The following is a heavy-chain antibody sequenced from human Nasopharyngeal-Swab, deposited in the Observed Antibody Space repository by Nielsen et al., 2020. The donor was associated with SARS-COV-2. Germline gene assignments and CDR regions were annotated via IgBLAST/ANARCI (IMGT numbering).Heavy chain of an antibody. V-gene: IGHV2-5*02. CDR3: VHSTGWRLDY. Sequence: SGPTLVKPSQTLTLTCTFSGFSLSTSKVGVRWVRQLPGKALEWLALLYWDDDNRYNPSLKNRITITRDTSKNQVVLTMTNMDPVDPATYYCVHSTGWRLDYWGQGTLVTVSS. J-gene: IGHJ4*02. D-gene: IGHD6-19*01. CDR2: LYWDDDN. CDR1: GFSLSTSKVG.